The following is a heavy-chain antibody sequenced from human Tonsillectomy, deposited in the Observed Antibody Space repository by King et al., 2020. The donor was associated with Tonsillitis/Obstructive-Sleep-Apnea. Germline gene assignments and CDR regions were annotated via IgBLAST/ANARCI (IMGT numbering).Heavy chain of an antibody. J-gene: IGHJ6*03. D-gene: IGHD6-19*01. CDR3: ARGLIAVPDYYYDYMDV. Sequence: VQLVESGGGLVQPGGSLRLSCAASGFTFSSYEMKWVRQAPGKGLDWVSYISSSGTTIYYADSVKGRFTISRDNAKNSLYLQMNSLRAEDTAVYYCARGLIAVPDYYYDYMDVWGKGPRSPSP. CDR2: ISSSGTTI. V-gene: IGHV3-48*03. CDR1: GFTFSSYE.